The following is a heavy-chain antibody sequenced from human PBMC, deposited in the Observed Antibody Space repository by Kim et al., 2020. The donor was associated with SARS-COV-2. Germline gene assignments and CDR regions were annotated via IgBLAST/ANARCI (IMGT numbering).Heavy chain of an antibody. V-gene: IGHV4-34*01. D-gene: IGHD1-26*01. CDR3: AGLGGNTQRGYNWFDP. J-gene: IGHJ5*02. Sequence: PSLKGRISISVDTSKNQYSVKLTSVTAADTAVYYCAGLGGNTQRGYNWFDPWGQGTLVTVSS.